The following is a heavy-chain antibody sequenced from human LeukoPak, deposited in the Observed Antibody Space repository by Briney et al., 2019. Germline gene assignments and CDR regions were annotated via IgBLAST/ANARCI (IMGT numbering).Heavy chain of an antibody. V-gene: IGHV1-24*01. J-gene: IGHJ4*02. CDR1: GYTLTELS. Sequence: RASVKVSCKVSGYTLTELSMHWVRQAPGKGLEWMGGFDPEDGETIYAQRFQGRVTMTEDTSTDTAYMELSSLRSEDTAVYYCAKDIYGDYEYYLDYWGQGTLVTVSS. CDR2: FDPEDGET. D-gene: IGHD4-17*01. CDR3: AKDIYGDYEYYLDY.